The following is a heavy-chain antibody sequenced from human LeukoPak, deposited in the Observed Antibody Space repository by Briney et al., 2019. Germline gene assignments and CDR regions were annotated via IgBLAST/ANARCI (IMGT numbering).Heavy chain of an antibody. J-gene: IGHJ4*02. D-gene: IGHD3-10*01. CDR1: GFTFSRYE. CDR3: ARDYASDY. CDR2: ISRSGDTI. V-gene: IGHV3-48*03. Sequence: PGGSLRLSCAASGFTFSRYEMNWVRQAPGKGLEWFSYISRSGDTIYFADSVKGRFTISRDNAKNSLYLQMSSLRAEDTAVYYCARDYASDYWGQGTLVTVSS.